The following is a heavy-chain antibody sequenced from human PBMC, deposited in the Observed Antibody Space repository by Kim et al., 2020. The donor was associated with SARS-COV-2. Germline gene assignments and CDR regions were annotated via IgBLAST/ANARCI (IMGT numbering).Heavy chain of an antibody. CDR3: SRHSGKHGDRGFDN. D-gene: IGHD4-17*01. Sequence: GGSLRLSCAASGFTFSASAMHWVRQASGKGLEWVGRIRSKPNNYATSYAASVTGRFTIPRDDSTNTVYLQMDSLKTDDTAVYFCSRHSGKHGDRGFDNWGQGTLVTATS. J-gene: IGHJ4*02. CDR2: IRSKPNNYAT. CDR1: GFTFSASA. V-gene: IGHV3-73*01.